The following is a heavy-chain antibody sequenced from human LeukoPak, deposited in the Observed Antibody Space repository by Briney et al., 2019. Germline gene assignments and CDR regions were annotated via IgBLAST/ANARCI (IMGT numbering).Heavy chain of an antibody. D-gene: IGHD1-26*01. J-gene: IGHJ4*02. CDR2: IYSGGNT. CDR1: GFSVSSYY. V-gene: IGHV3-66*01. Sequence: GGSLRLSCAASGFSVSSYYMSWVRQAPGKGLEWVSVIYSGGNTHYADSVKGRFTISRDNSKNTLYLQMNSLRAEDTAVYYCARDRVGATTNFDYWGQGTLVTVSS. CDR3: ARDRVGATTNFDY.